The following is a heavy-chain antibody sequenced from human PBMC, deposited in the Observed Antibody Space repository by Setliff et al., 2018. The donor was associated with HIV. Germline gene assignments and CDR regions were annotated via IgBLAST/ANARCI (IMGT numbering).Heavy chain of an antibody. J-gene: IGHJ4*02. CDR1: GGSMSSSGPGYY. Sequence: SETLSLTCTVSGGSMSSSGPGYYWGWVRQTPGGGLEWIGSVHYRGRTYYNPSLKSRVTISVDTSKNQLSLRLTSMAAADTAMYYFARSQPDTIFGVVTFDCWGRGKMVTVSS. CDR2: VHYRGRT. CDR3: ARSQPDTIFGVVTFDC. V-gene: IGHV4-39*01. D-gene: IGHD3-3*01.